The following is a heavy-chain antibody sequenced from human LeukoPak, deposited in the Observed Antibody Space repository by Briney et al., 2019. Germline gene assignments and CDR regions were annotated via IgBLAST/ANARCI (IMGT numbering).Heavy chain of an antibody. CDR1: GFTFSSYA. CDR3: ARTNVVNYRIGAFNI. CDR2: ISYDGSSK. D-gene: IGHD1-7*01. Sequence: GGSLRLSCAASGFTFSSYAMHWVRQAPGKGLEWVAVISYDGSSKYYADSVKGRFAISRDNSKNTLYLQMNSLRTEDTAVYYCARTNVVNYRIGAFNIWGQGTMVTVS. V-gene: IGHV3-30*09. J-gene: IGHJ3*02.